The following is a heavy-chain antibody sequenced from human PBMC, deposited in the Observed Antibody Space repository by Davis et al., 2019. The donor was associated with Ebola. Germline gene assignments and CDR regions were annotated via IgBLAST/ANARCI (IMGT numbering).Heavy chain of an antibody. CDR1: GYTFNNYG. J-gene: IGHJ6*04. Sequence: ASVKVSCKASGYTFNNYGISWVRQAPGQGLEWMGWISAYNGHTTYAQNLQGRLTMTTATSTATAYMELRGLTSDDTAVYYCAGDRAYCTHGACFTRYHDYGLDVWGKGTTVTVSS. V-gene: IGHV1-18*01. D-gene: IGHD2-8*01. CDR3: AGDRAYCTHGACFTRYHDYGLDV. CDR2: ISAYNGHT.